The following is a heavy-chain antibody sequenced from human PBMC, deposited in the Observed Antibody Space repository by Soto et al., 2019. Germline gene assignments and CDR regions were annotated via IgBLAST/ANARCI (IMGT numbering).Heavy chain of an antibody. J-gene: IGHJ4*02. CDR2: ISSDGSNK. Sequence: GGSLRLSCAASGITFSSYGMHWVRQAPGKGLEWVAIISSDGSNKYYADSVKGRFTISRDNSKNTLYLQMNSLRAEDTAVYYCAKPVLKYYFDYWGQGTLVTVSS. CDR3: AKPVLKYYFDY. D-gene: IGHD3-10*01. V-gene: IGHV3-30*18. CDR1: GITFSSYG.